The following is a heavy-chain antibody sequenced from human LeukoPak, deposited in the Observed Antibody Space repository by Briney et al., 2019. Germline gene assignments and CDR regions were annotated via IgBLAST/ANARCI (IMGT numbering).Heavy chain of an antibody. CDR3: ASSAARAAEYFQH. J-gene: IGHJ1*01. Sequence: SETLSLTCTVSGGSISSYYWSWIRQPPGKGLEWIGYIYYSGSTNYNPSLKSRVTISVDTSKNQFSLKLSSVTAADTAVYYCASSAARAAEYFQHWGQGTLVIVSS. D-gene: IGHD6-6*01. CDR2: IYYSGST. V-gene: IGHV4-59*01. CDR1: GGSISSYY.